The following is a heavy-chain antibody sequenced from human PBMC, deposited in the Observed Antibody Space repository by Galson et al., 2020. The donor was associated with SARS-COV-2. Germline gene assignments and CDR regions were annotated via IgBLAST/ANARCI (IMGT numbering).Heavy chain of an antibody. J-gene: IGHJ6*02. V-gene: IGHV3-21*01. D-gene: IGHD2-2*01. Sequence: GESLKISCVAPDFIFTSYSMNWVRQAPGKGLEWVSSISSRSDHIYYADSVKGRFTISRDNAKNSLALHMSSLRGEDTAVYYCARGRYCGSSGCDPVMDVWGQGTTVTVSS. CDR1: DFIFTSYS. CDR3: ARGRYCGSSGCDPVMDV. CDR2: ISSRSDHI.